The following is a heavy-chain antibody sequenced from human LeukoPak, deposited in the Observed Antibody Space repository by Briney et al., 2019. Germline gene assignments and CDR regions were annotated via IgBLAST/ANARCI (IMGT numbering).Heavy chain of an antibody. Sequence: GRSLRLSCAASGFTFDDYAMHWVRQAPGKGLEWVSGISWNSGSIGYADSVKGRFTISRDNAKNSLYLQMNSLRAEDTALYYCAALSGYCSGGSCFQRFDPRGQGTLVTVSS. J-gene: IGHJ5*02. CDR2: ISWNSGSI. V-gene: IGHV3-9*01. CDR3: AALSGYCSGGSCFQRFDP. D-gene: IGHD2-15*01. CDR1: GFTFDDYA.